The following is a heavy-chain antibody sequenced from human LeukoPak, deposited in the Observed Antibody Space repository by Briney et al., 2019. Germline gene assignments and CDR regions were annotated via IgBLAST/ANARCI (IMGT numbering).Heavy chain of an antibody. Sequence: ASVKVCCKASGYTFTSYAMHWVRQAPGQRLEWMGWINAGNGNTKYSQKFQGRVTITRDTSASTAYMELSSLRSEDTAVYYCARSPLPVVWFGESGWFDPWGQGTLVTVSS. D-gene: IGHD3-10*01. CDR3: ARSPLPVVWFGESGWFDP. CDR1: GYTFTSYA. CDR2: INAGNGNT. J-gene: IGHJ5*02. V-gene: IGHV1-3*01.